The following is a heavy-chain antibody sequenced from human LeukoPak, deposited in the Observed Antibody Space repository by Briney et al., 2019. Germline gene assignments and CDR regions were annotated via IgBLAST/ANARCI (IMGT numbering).Heavy chain of an antibody. D-gene: IGHD1-1*01. J-gene: IGHJ4*02. CDR2: ISSNGGST. CDR1: GFTFSYYA. V-gene: IGHV3-64D*09. CDR3: TTDDPINRS. Sequence: GGSLRLSCSASGFTFSYYAMHWVRQTAGKGLEFVSGISSNGGSTYYADSLKGRFTISRDNSNNTLYLQMSSLRAEDTAVYYCTTDDPINRSWGQGTLVTVSS.